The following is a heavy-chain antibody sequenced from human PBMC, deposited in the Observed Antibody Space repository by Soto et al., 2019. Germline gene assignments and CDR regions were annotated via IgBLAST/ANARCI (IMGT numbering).Heavy chain of an antibody. Sequence: QVQLVQSGAEVKKPGASVKVSCKASGYTFTSYGISWVRQAPGQGLEWMGWISAYNGNTNYAQKLQGRVTMTTDTAXXTXSXVLRSLRADDTAVYYCARDQSYYDILTGYYTWYFDLWGRGTLVTVSS. CDR3: ARDQSYYDILTGYYTWYFDL. D-gene: IGHD3-9*01. J-gene: IGHJ2*01. V-gene: IGHV1-18*01. CDR2: ISAYNGNT. CDR1: GYTFTSYG.